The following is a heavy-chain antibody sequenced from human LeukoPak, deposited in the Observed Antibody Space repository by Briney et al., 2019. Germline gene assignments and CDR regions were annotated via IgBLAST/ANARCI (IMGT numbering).Heavy chain of an antibody. J-gene: IGHJ4*02. V-gene: IGHV3-9*01. CDR1: GFTFDDYA. CDR2: ISWNSGSI. Sequence: GGSPRLSCAASGFTFDDYAMHWVRQAPGKGLEWVSGISWNSGSIGYADSVKGRFTISRDNAKNSLYLQMNSLRAEDTALYYCAKDTRYSSGWYDFDYWGQGTLVTVSS. CDR3: AKDTRYSSGWYDFDY. D-gene: IGHD6-19*01.